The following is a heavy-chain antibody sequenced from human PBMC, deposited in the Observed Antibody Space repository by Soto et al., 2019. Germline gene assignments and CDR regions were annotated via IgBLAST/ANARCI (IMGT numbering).Heavy chain of an antibody. CDR1: GGSISSGGYY. D-gene: IGHD4-17*01. Sequence: QVQLQESGPGLVKPSQTLSLTCTVSGGSISSGGYYWSWIRQHPGKGLEWIGYIYYSGSTYYNPSLKRRVTVSVDTCKTQFSLKLSSVTAADTGVYYCARSSYSTVTTFGDWGQGTLVTVSS. J-gene: IGHJ4*02. V-gene: IGHV4-31*03. CDR3: ARSSYSTVTTFGD. CDR2: IYYSGST.